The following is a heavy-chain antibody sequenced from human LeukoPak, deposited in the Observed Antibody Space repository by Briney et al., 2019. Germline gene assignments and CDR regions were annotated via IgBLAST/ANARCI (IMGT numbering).Heavy chain of an antibody. V-gene: IGHV1-2*02. CDR1: GYTFTNFY. Sequence: ASVKVSCKASGYTFTNFYIHWVRQAPGQGPDWMGYINPRNGATSYSQKFQGGLTFTRDSSISTAYMEVSSLKSDDTALYYCARDPRDTGGSYDSWGQETLLTVSS. J-gene: IGHJ5*01. CDR2: INPRNGAT. D-gene: IGHD2-8*02. CDR3: ARDPRDTGGSYDS.